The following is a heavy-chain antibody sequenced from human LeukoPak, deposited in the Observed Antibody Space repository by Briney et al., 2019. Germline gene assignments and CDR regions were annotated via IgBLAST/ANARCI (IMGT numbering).Heavy chain of an antibody. J-gene: IGHJ6*03. D-gene: IGHD6-6*01. Sequence: GESLKISCKGSGYSFTSYWIGWVRQMPGKGLEWMGIIYPGDSDTRYSPSFQGQVTISADKSISTAYLQWSSLKASDTAMYYCVSSIAARKYYYYYMDVWGKGXTVTVSS. CDR3: VSSIAARKYYYYYMDV. V-gene: IGHV5-51*01. CDR2: IYPGDSDT. CDR1: GYSFTSYW.